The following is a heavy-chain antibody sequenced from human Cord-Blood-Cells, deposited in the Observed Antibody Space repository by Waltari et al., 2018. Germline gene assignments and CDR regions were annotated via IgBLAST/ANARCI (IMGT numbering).Heavy chain of an antibody. Sequence: QVQLVESGGGVVQPGRSLRLSCAASGFTFSSYGMHWVRQAPGKGLEWVAVISYDGSNKYYADSVKGRFTISRDNSKNTLYLQMNSLRAEDTAVYYCAKSGYYYDSSGYYFDYWGQGTLVTVSS. V-gene: IGHV3-30*18. J-gene: IGHJ4*02. CDR2: ISYDGSNK. D-gene: IGHD3-22*01. CDR3: AKSGYYYDSSGYYFDY. CDR1: GFTFSSYG.